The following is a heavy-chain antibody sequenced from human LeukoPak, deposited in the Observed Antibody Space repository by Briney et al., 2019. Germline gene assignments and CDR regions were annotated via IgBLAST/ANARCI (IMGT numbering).Heavy chain of an antibody. CDR1: GGSISSSSYY. V-gene: IGHV4-39*01. CDR2: IYYSGST. CDR3: ARGEWLRSGRSTKYFQH. J-gene: IGHJ1*01. D-gene: IGHD5-12*01. Sequence: SETLSLTCTVSGGSISSSSYYWGWIRQPPGKGLEWIGSIYYSGSTYYNPSLKSRVTISVDTSKNQFSLKLSSVTAADTAVYYCARGEWLRSGRSTKYFQHWGQGTLVTVSS.